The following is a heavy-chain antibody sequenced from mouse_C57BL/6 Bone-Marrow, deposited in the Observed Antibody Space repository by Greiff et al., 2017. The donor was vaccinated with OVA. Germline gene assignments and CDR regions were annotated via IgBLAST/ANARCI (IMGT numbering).Heavy chain of an antibody. D-gene: IGHD2-3*01. J-gene: IGHJ3*01. CDR2: IYPGSGST. CDR1: TSYW. Sequence: QVQLQQPGAELVKPGASVKMSFTSYWITWVKQRPGQGLAWIGDIYPGSGSTNYNEKFKSKATLTVDTSSSTAYMQRSSLTSEDSAVYYCARDDGYYRAWFAYWGQGTLVTVSA. V-gene: IGHV1-55*01. CDR3: ARDDGYYRAWFAY.